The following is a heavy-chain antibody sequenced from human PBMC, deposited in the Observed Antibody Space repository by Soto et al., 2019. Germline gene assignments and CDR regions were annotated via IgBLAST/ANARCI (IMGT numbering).Heavy chain of an antibody. J-gene: IGHJ4*02. CDR3: ARAYGGATVTYFDY. V-gene: IGHV3-30-3*01. CDR2: ISYDGSNK. CDR1: GFTFSSYA. D-gene: IGHD4-17*01. Sequence: QVQLVESGGGVVQPGRSLRLSCAASGFTFSSYAMHWVRQAPGKGLEWVAVISYDGSNKYYADSVKGRFTISRDNSKNTPYLQMNSLRAEDTAVYYCARAYGGATVTYFDYWGQGTLVTVSS.